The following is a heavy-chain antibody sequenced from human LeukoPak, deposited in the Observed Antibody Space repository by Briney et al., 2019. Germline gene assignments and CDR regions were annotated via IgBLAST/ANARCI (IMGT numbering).Heavy chain of an antibody. CDR3: ARDQRGITGTTYWFDP. V-gene: IGHV3-11*05. Sequence: NTGGSLRLSCAASGFTFSDYYMSWIRQAPGKGLEWVSYISSSSSYTNYADSVKGRFTISRDNAKNSLYLQMNSLRAEDTAVYYCARDQRGITGTTYWFDPWGQGTLVTVSS. CDR2: ISSSSSYT. D-gene: IGHD1-20*01. J-gene: IGHJ5*02. CDR1: GFTFSDYY.